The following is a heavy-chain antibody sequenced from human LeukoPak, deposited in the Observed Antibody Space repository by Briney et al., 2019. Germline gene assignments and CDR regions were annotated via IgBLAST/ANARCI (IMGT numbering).Heavy chain of an antibody. CDR3: ATTPFTIFGVEGWFDP. D-gene: IGHD3-3*01. CDR1: GYTFTDHY. Sequence: ASVKVSCKASGYTFTDHYMHWVQQAPGKGLEWMGRVDLEDGKTIYAEKFQGRVTITADTSTDTAYMELSSLRSEDTAVYYCATTPFTIFGVEGWFDPWGQGTLVIVSS. CDR2: VDLEDGKT. V-gene: IGHV1-69-2*01. J-gene: IGHJ5*02.